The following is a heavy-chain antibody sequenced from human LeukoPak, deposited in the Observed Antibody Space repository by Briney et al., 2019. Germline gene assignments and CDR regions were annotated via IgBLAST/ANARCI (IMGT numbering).Heavy chain of an antibody. D-gene: IGHD4-17*01. Sequence: GGSLRLSCAASGFTFSSYSMNWVRQAPGKGLEWVSYISSSSSTIYYADSVKGRFTISRDNAKNSLYLQINSLRAEDTAVYYCAALSLGGDYVQDAFDIWGQGTMVTVSS. CDR3: AALSLGGDYVQDAFDI. J-gene: IGHJ3*02. CDR1: GFTFSSYS. CDR2: ISSSSSTI. V-gene: IGHV3-48*01.